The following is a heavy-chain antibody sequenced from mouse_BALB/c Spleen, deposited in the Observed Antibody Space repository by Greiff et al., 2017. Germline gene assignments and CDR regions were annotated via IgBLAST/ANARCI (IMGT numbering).Heavy chain of an antibody. CDR3: NEDYGGRLDY. Sequence: VHLQQSGAELVRSGASVKLSCTASGFNIKDYYMPWVKQRPEQGLEWIGCIDPENGDTEYAPKFQGKATMTADTSSNTAYLQLSSLTSEDTAVYYCNEDYGGRLDYWGQGTTLTVSS. CDR1: GFNIKDYY. V-gene: IGHV14-4*02. D-gene: IGHD1-1*01. CDR2: IDPENGDT. J-gene: IGHJ2*01.